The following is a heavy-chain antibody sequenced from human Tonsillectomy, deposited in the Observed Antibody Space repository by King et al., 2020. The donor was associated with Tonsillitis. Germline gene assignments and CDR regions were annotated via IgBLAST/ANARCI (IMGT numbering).Heavy chain of an antibody. Sequence: VQLVQSGAEVKKPGESLKISCKGSGYNFDTYWIGWVRQMPGKGLEWVGIIFPGDSDTRYSPSFQGQVTISADKSFSTAYLQWNSLKASDTAMYYCTKIDDYHSFDYWGQGTLVTVSS. D-gene: IGHD4-11*01. CDR2: IFPGDSDT. V-gene: IGHV5-51*01. CDR3: TKIDDYHSFDY. CDR1: GYNFDTYW. J-gene: IGHJ4*02.